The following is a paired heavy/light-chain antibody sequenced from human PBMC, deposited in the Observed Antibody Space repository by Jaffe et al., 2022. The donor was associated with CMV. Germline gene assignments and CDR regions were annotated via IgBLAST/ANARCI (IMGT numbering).Heavy chain of an antibody. J-gene: IGHJ4*02. Sequence: EVQLVESGGGLVQPGGSLRLSCAASGFTFSDYAMNWVRQAPGKGLEWVSAIVGSGGSTYYADSVKGRFTISRDNSKNTLYLQMNSLRAEDTAVYYCAHAKGAYTSYWYFDYWGQGTLVTVSS. CDR2: IVGSGGST. V-gene: IGHV3-23*04. CDR3: AHAKGAYTSYWYFDY. D-gene: IGHD2-2*02. CDR1: GFTFSDYA.
Light chain of an antibody. Sequence: EIVLTQSPVTLSLSPGERATLSCRASQSASSYLAWYQQKPGQAPRLLIYDVSNRATGIPARFSGSGSGTDFTLTINSLEPEDSAVYYCQQRSNWPLTFGGGTKVEIK. CDR3: QQRSNWPLT. V-gene: IGKV3-11*01. J-gene: IGKJ4*01. CDR1: QSASSY. CDR2: DVS.